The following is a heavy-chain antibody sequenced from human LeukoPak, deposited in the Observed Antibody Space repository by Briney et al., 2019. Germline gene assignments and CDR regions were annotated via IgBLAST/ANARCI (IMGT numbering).Heavy chain of an antibody. Sequence: SETLSLTCAVYGGSFSGYYWSWIRQPPGKGLEWIGEINHSGSTNYNPSLKSRVTISVDTSKNQFSLKLSSVTAADTAVYYCARGGPSEAPYYYDSSGYSIGYYGMDVWGQGTTVTVSS. V-gene: IGHV4-34*01. D-gene: IGHD3-22*01. CDR3: ARGGPSEAPYYYDSSGYSIGYYGMDV. CDR2: INHSGST. CDR1: GGSFSGYY. J-gene: IGHJ6*02.